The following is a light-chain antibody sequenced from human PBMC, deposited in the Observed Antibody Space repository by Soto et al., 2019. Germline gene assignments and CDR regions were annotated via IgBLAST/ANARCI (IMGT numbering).Light chain of an antibody. Sequence: QSVLTQPPSVSAAPGQKVTISCSGSSSDIGPHHVSWYQQLPGTAPKLLIYENSKRPSGIPDRFSGSKSGTSATLGITGLQTGDEADYYCGTWYTSLRRVFGTGTKVTVL. CDR1: SSDIGPHH. CDR2: ENS. CDR3: GTWYTSLRRV. V-gene: IGLV1-51*02. J-gene: IGLJ1*01.